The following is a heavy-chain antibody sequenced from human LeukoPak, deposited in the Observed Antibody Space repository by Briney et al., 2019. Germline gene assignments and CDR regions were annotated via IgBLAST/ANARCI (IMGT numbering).Heavy chain of an antibody. CDR3: ARGGGRHVEY. CDR1: GFTFSSYW. V-gene: IGHV3-7*05. CDR2: IKEDGSEK. Sequence: GGSLRLSCAASGFTFSSYWMSWVRQAPGKGLEWVANIKEDGSEKNYVDSVKGRFTISRDNSKNSLYLQMNSLRAEDTAVYYCARGGGRHVEYWGQGNLVTVSS. D-gene: IGHD2/OR15-2a*01. J-gene: IGHJ4*02.